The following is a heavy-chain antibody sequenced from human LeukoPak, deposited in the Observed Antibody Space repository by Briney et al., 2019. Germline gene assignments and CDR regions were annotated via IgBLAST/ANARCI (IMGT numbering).Heavy chain of an antibody. CDR1: GLTVSRNY. CDR3: ARVSGDYTYYFDY. J-gene: IGHJ4*02. CDR2: IYSGGNT. V-gene: IGHV3-66*01. Sequence: QSGGSLRLSCAASGLTVSRNYMSSVRQAPGKGLEWVSVIYSGGNTYYADSVKGRFTISRDNSKNTLYLQMNSLRAEDTAVYYCARVSGDYTYYFDYWGQGTLVTVSS. D-gene: IGHD4-17*01.